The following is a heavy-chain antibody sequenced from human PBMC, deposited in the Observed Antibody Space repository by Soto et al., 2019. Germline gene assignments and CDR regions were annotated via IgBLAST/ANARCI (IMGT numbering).Heavy chain of an antibody. CDR2: IYQSGVT. Sequence: ASETLSLTCNMSGDSYSISTYSWSWIRQPPGKALQWIGFIYQSGVTSYNPSLASRVSISLDRSDNQCSLKLKSVTAADTAVYFCAKSSRQYASAIQAFFDPWGLGTLVTVSS. CDR1: GDSYSISTYS. CDR3: AKSSRQYASAIQAFFDP. V-gene: IGHV4-30-2*01. D-gene: IGHD2-2*01. J-gene: IGHJ5*02.